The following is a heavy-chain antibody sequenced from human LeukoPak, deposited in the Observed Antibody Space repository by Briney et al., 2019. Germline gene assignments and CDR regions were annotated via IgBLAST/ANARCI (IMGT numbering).Heavy chain of an antibody. J-gene: IGHJ5*02. CDR1: GFTFSSYW. CDR3: ARGRIKYSSSKNWFDP. Sequence: GGSLRLSCAASGFTFSSYWMSWVRQAPGKGLEWVANIKQDGSERYYVDSVKGRFTISRDNAKNSLYLQMNSLRAEDTAVYYCARGRIKYSSSKNWFDPWGQGTLVTVSS. D-gene: IGHD6-13*01. CDR2: IKQDGSER. V-gene: IGHV3-7*01.